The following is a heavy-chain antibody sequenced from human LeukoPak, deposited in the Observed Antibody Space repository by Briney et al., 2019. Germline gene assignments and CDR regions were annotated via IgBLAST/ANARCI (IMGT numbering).Heavy chain of an antibody. Sequence: PGGSLRLSCAASGFTFSSYGMHWVRQAPGKGLGWVAFIRYDGSNKYYADSVKGRFTISRDNSKNTLYLQMNSLRPEDTAVYYCAKDSKRWKTYYYEAGSYYFDYWGQGTRVTVSS. CDR1: GFTFSSYG. CDR2: IRYDGSNK. V-gene: IGHV3-30*02. J-gene: IGHJ4*02. CDR3: AKDSKRWKTYYYEAGSYYFDY. D-gene: IGHD3-10*01.